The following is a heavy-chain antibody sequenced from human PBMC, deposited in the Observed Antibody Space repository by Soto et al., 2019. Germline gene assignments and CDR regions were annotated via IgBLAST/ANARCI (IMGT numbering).Heavy chain of an antibody. CDR2: IYYSGST. CDR3: ARIYVRITMVRGRSGYYGMDV. CDR1: GDSISGYF. D-gene: IGHD3-10*01. J-gene: IGHJ6*02. V-gene: IGHV4-59*08. Sequence: PSETLSLTCSVSGDSISGYFWSWIRQPPGKGLEYIGYIYYSGSTNYNPSLKSRVTISVDTSKNQFSLKLSSVTAADTAVYYCARIYVRITMVRGRSGYYGMDVWGQGTTVTVSS.